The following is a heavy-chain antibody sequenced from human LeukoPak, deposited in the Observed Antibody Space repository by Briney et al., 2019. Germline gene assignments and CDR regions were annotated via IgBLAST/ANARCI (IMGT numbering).Heavy chain of an antibody. CDR2: ISSSSSYI. V-gene: IGHV3-21*01. Sequence: GGSLRLSCAASGFTFSSYSMNWVRQAPGKGLEWVSSISSSSSYIYYADSVKGRFTISRDNDKNSLYLQMNSLRAEDTAVYYCARVTEAPYYFDYWGQGTLLTVSS. CDR1: GFTFSSYS. J-gene: IGHJ4*02. CDR3: ARVTEAPYYFDY.